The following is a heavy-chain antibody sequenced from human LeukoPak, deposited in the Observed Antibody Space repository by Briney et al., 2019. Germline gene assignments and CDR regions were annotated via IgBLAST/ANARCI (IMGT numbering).Heavy chain of an antibody. CDR3: ARAISGGSCYDY. CDR1: GGSFSGYY. J-gene: IGHJ4*02. D-gene: IGHD2-15*01. CDR2: INHSGST. V-gene: IGHV4-34*01. Sequence: SEAPSLTCAVYGGSFSGYYWSWIRQPPGKGLEWIGEINHSGSTNYNPSLKSRVTISVDTSKNQFSLKLSSVTAADTAVYYCARAISGGSCYDYWGQGTLVTVSS.